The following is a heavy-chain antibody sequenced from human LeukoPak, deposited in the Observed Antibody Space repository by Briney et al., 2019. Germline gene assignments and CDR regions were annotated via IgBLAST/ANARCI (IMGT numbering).Heavy chain of an antibody. V-gene: IGHV3-21*01. J-gene: IGHJ4*02. CDR1: GFTFSNAW. D-gene: IGHD3-22*01. Sequence: GGSLRLSCAASGFTFSNAWMSWVRQAPGKGLEWVSSISSSSSYIYYADSVKGRFTISRDNAKNSLYLQMNSLRAEDTAVYYCARLYDGSAYHADHFDYWGQGTLVIVSS. CDR3: ARLYDGSAYHADHFDY. CDR2: ISSSSSYI.